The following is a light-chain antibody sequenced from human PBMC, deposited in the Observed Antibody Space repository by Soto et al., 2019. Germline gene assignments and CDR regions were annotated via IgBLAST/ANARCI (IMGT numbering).Light chain of an antibody. J-gene: IGKJ5*01. CDR1: QSVSNY. V-gene: IGKV3-11*01. CDR3: QQRSNWPSIT. CDR2: DAS. Sequence: EIVLTKSPSTLSLSPGERSTLCCMSSQSVSNYLAWYQQKPGQAPRLLISDASNRATGIPVRCSGSGSGTDFTLTISSLEAEDSAVYYCQQRSNWPSITFGQGTRLEIK.